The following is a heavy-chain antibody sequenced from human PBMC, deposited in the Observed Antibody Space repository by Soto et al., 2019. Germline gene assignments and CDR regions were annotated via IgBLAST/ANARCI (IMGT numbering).Heavy chain of an antibody. CDR1: GFTFSSYA. CDR2: ISGSGGST. J-gene: IGHJ5*02. CDR3: AKDVYCSGGSCSRGRYNWFDP. V-gene: IGHV3-23*01. Sequence: PGGSLRLSCAASGFTFSSYAMSWVRQAPGKGLEWVSAISGSGGSTYYADSVKGRFTISRDNSKNTLYLQMNSLRAEDTAVYYCAKDVYCSGGSCSRGRYNWFDPWGQGTLVTVSS. D-gene: IGHD2-15*01.